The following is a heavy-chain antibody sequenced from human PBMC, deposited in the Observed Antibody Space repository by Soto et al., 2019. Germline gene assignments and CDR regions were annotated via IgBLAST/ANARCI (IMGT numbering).Heavy chain of an antibody. Sequence: VESLKISCNGSGYSFTSYWIGWVRQMPWKGLEWMGIIYPGDSDTRYSPSFQGQVTISADKSISTAYLQWSSLKASDTAMYYCYCTNGVVLPWLAFDIWGQGTMVTVSS. CDR3: YCTNGVVLPWLAFDI. CDR2: IYPGDSDT. V-gene: IGHV5-51*01. J-gene: IGHJ3*02. D-gene: IGHD2-8*01. CDR1: GYSFTSYW.